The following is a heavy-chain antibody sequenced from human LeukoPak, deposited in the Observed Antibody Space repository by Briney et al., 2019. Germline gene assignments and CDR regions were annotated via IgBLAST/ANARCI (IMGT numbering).Heavy chain of an antibody. D-gene: IGHD2-15*01. CDR1: GFTFSSYG. CDR3: AKNSDASCYSSLAY. Sequence: GGSLRLSCAASGFTFSSYGMSWVRQAPGKGLEWVAVVSFSADRTYYADAVKGRFTISRDNSKNTLCLQMNSLRVEDTAIYYCAKNSDASCYSSLAYWGPGTLVTVSS. CDR2: VSFSADRT. V-gene: IGHV3-23*01. J-gene: IGHJ4*02.